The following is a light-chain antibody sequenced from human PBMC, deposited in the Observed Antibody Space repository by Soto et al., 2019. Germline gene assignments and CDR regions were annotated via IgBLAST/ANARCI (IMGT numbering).Light chain of an antibody. CDR3: QQRSNWYT. Sequence: EIVLTQSPATLSLSPGERATLSCRASQSVSSYLAWYQPKPGQAPRLLIYDASNGATGIPARFSGSGSGTDFTLTISCIEPEDFAVYYCQQRSNWYTFGQGTKLEIK. V-gene: IGKV3-11*01. CDR2: DAS. J-gene: IGKJ2*01. CDR1: QSVSSY.